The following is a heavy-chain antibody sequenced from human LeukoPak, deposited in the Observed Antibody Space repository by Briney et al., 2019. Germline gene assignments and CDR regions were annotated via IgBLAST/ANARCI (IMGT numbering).Heavy chain of an antibody. V-gene: IGHV3-23*01. CDR1: GFTFSTYA. D-gene: IGHD5-12*01. CDR2: ISDNGGTT. J-gene: IGHJ4*02. Sequence: GGSLRLSCAASGFTFSTYAITWVRQAPGKGLEWVSAISDNGGTTYYADSVKGWFTISRDNSRNTVYLQMSSLSADDTAVYFCARDPFKGYSGWEHWGQGTLVTVSS. CDR3: ARDPFKGYSGWEH.